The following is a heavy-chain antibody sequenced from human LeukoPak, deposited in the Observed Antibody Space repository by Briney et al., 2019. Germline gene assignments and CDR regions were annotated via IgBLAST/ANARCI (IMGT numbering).Heavy chain of an antibody. Sequence: ESGPTLVKPTQTLMLTCTFSGFSLATSRVGVGWIRQPPGKALEWLALIYWNDNKRYSPSLRSSLTVTKDTSKTQVFLTMTKMDPVDTATYYCAHGYGDYDPYFDYWGQGTLVTVSS. CDR1: GFSLATSRVG. V-gene: IGHV2-5*01. J-gene: IGHJ4*02. D-gene: IGHD4-17*01. CDR3: AHGYGDYDPYFDY. CDR2: IYWNDNK.